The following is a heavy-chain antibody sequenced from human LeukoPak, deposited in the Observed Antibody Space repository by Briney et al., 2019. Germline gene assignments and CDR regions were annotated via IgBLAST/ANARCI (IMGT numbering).Heavy chain of an antibody. CDR1: GGSISSSSYY. CDR3: ARRRFGDSSGYYLSGAFDI. J-gene: IGHJ4*02. D-gene: IGHD3-22*01. CDR2: IYYSGST. V-gene: IGHV4-39*01. Sequence: SETLSLTCTVSGGSISSSSYYWGWIRQPPGKGLEWIGSIYYSGSTYYNPSLKSRVTISVDTSKNQFSLKLSSVTAADTAVYYCARRRFGDSSGYYLSGAFDIWGQGALVTVSS.